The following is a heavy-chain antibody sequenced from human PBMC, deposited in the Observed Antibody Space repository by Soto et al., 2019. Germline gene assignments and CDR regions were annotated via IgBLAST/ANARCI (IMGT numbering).Heavy chain of an antibody. Sequence: QVQLVQSGAEVKKPGASVKVSCKASGYSFTRHDINWVRQAPGQGLEWMGWINPSSDNTGYAPRFLGRLTMTTDTSTSTAYMELSGLKSEDTAIYYCAREGILFSGVIGFYGMDVWGQGTTVTAPS. CDR1: GYSFTRHD. CDR3: AREGILFSGVIGFYGMDV. V-gene: IGHV1-8*01. CDR2: INPSSDNT. D-gene: IGHD3-3*01. J-gene: IGHJ6*02.